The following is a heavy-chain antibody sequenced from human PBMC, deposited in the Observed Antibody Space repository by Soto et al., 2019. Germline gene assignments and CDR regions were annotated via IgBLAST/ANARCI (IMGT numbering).Heavy chain of an antibody. CDR3: ARVRQWLVQRNYYYGMDV. D-gene: IGHD6-19*01. V-gene: IGHV3-33*01. J-gene: IGHJ6*02. CDR2: IWYDGSNK. Sequence: QVQLVESGGGVVQPGRSLRLSCAASGFTFSSYGMHWVRQAPGKGLEWVAVIWYDGSNKYYADSVKGRFTISRDNSKNTLYLQMNSLRDEDTAVYYCARVRQWLVQRNYYYGMDVWGQGTTVTVSS. CDR1: GFTFSSYG.